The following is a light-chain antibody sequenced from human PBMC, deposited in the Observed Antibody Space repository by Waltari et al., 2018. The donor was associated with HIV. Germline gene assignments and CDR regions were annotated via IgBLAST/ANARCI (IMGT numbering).Light chain of an antibody. CDR1: RSHVGGYHS. J-gene: IGLJ2*01. CDR3: SSYAGSNNVV. V-gene: IGLV2-8*01. Sequence: QSALTQPPSASGSPRPSVPIPCPGTRSHVGGYHSVSWYQQHPGKAPKLMIYEVSKRPSGGPDRFSGSKSGNTASLTVSGLQAEDEADYYCSSYAGSNNVVFAGGTKLTVL. CDR2: EVS.